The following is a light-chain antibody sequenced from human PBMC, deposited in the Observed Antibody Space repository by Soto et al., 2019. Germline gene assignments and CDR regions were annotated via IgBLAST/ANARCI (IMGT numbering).Light chain of an antibody. Sequence: EILLTQSPATLSLSPGERAILSGRASQSVSSYLAWYQQKPGQAPRLLIYGASTRATGIPDRFSGSGSGTDFTLTISRLEPEDFAVYYCQQYGSSGTFGQGTKVDIK. CDR3: QQYGSSGT. CDR1: QSVSSY. V-gene: IGKV3-20*01. CDR2: GAS. J-gene: IGKJ1*01.